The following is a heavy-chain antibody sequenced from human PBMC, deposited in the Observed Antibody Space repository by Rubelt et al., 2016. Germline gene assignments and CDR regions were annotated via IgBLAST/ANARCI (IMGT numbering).Heavy chain of an antibody. V-gene: IGHV4-34*01. D-gene: IGHD2-21*02. CDR1: GGSFSGYY. CDR3: ARATSVTATPYFDY. CDR2: IKHSGST. Sequence: QVQLQQWGAGLLKPSETLSLTCAVYGGSFSGYYWSWIRQPPGKGLEWIGEIKHSGSTNYNPSLKSRVTMSLDTSKNQFSLDLRSVTAADTAVYYCARATSVTATPYFDYWGQGTLVTVSS. J-gene: IGHJ4*02.